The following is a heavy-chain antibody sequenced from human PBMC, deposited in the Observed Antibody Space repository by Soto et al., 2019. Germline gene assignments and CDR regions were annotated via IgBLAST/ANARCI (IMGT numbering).Heavy chain of an antibody. CDR3: ARILFGRSVAGGYFYMDV. J-gene: IGHJ6*03. Sequence: SGPTLVNRTETLTLTYTVSGFSLSNGKVGVSWIRQPPGKALEWLAHIFSNDEKSYRTSLKSRLTISEDTSKSQVVLTMTNVDPVDTATYYCARILFGRSVAGGYFYMDVWGKGTTVTVSS. CDR2: IFSNDEK. CDR1: GFSLSNGKVG. V-gene: IGHV2-26*01. D-gene: IGHD6-19*01.